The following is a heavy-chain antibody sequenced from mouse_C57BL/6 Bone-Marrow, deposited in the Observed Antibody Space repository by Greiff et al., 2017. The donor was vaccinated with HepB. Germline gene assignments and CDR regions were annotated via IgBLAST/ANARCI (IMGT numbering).Heavy chain of an antibody. J-gene: IGHJ3*01. D-gene: IGHD1-1*01. Sequence: EVQLQQSGPELVKPGASVKISCKASGYTFTDYYMNWVKQSHGKSLEWIGDINPNNGGTSYNQKFKGKATLTVDKSSSTAYMELSSLTNEDSAVYYCTRPSYYGSPAWFAYWGQGTLVTVSA. CDR2: INPNNGGT. CDR3: TRPSYYGSPAWFAY. V-gene: IGHV1-26*01. CDR1: GYTFTDYY.